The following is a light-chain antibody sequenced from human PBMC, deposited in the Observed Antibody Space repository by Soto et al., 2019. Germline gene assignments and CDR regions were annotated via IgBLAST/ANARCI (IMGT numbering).Light chain of an antibody. V-gene: IGLV2-14*01. Sequence: QYVLTQPASVSGSPGQSITISCTGTSSDVGGYNYVSWYQQHPGKAPKLMIYDVSNRPSGVSNRFSGSNSGNTASLTISGLQAEDEADYYCSSYTSSSTYVFGTGTKLTVL. CDR2: DVS. CDR3: SSYTSSSTYV. J-gene: IGLJ1*01. CDR1: SSDVGGYNY.